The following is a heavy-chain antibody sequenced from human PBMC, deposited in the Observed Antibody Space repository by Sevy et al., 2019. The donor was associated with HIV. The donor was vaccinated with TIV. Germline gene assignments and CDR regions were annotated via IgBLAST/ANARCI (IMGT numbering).Heavy chain of an antibody. CDR2: IIPIFGTA. CDR3: AIVGATTGYYYYMDV. Sequence: ASVKVSCKASGGTFSSYAMSWVRQAPGQGLEWMGGIIPIFGTANYAQKFQGRVTITADKSTSTAYMELSSLRSEDTAVYYCAIVGATTGYYYYMDVWGKGTTVTVSS. V-gene: IGHV1-69*06. D-gene: IGHD1-26*01. CDR1: GGTFSSYA. J-gene: IGHJ6*03.